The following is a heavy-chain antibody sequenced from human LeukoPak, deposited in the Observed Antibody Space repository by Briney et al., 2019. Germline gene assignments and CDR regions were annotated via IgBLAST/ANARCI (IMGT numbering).Heavy chain of an antibody. CDR3: ARSISSWQSFDY. D-gene: IGHD6-13*01. J-gene: IGHJ4*02. Sequence: PGGSLRLSCAASGFMFNNHAIHWVRQAPGRGLEWVALISYDGRNKHYGDFVEGRFTISRDNSRNTVDLQMNSLRAEDTAVYYCARSISSWQSFDYWGQGTLVTVSS. CDR2: ISYDGRNK. V-gene: IGHV3-30*04. CDR1: GFMFNNHA.